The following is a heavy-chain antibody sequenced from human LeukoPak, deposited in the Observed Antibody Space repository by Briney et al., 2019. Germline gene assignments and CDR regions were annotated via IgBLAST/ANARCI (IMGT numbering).Heavy chain of an antibody. D-gene: IGHD3-16*01. CDR1: GGSISSYY. J-gene: IGHJ4*02. CDR2: ISSSGSTI. V-gene: IGHV3-11*01. Sequence: LSLTCTVSGGSISSYYWSWIRQAPGKGLEWVSYISSSGSTIYYADSVKGRFTISRDNAKNSLYLQMNSLRAEDTAVYYCASGRRGSYYDYWGQGTLVTVSS. CDR3: ASGRRGSYYDY.